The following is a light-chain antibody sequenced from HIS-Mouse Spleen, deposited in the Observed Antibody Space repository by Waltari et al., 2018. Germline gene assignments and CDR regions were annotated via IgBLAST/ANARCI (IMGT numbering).Light chain of an antibody. V-gene: IGLV1-44*01. CDR1: SSNIGSNT. J-gene: IGLJ2*01. Sequence: QSVLTQPPSASGTPGQRVTISCSGSSSNIGSNTVNWYQQLPGTAPKPLIYSNNQRPSGVPYRFSGSQSGTSASLAISGLQSEDEADYYCAAWDDSLNGVVFGGGTKLTVL. CDR3: AAWDDSLNGVV. CDR2: SNN.